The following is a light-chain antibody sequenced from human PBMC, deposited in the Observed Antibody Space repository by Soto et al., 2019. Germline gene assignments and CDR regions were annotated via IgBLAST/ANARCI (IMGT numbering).Light chain of an antibody. CDR1: QSVSSSY. V-gene: IGKV3D-20*02. CDR2: GAS. J-gene: IGKJ5*01. Sequence: EIVLTQSPGTLSLSPGERATLSCRASQSVSSSYLAWYQQKPGQAPRLLIYGASSRVTGIPDRFSGSGSGTDFSLTISSLEPEDFAVYYCQQRSNWPTFGQGTRLEIK. CDR3: QQRSNWPT.